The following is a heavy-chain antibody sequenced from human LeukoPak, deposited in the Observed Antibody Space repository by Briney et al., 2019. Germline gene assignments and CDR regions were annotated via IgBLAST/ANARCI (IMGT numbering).Heavy chain of an antibody. J-gene: IGHJ4*02. CDR1: GGSFSGYY. Sequence: PSETLSLTCAVYGGSFSGYYWSWIRQPPGKGLEWIGEINHSGSTNYNPSLKSRVTISVDTSKNQFSLKLSSVTAADTAVYYCARGRVAAAGAPPGYWGQGTLVTVSS. D-gene: IGHD6-13*01. CDR2: INHSGST. V-gene: IGHV4-34*01. CDR3: ARGRVAAAGAPPGY.